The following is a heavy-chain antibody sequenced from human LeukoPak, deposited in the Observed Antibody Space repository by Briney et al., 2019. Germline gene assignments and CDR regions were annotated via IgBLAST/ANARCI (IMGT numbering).Heavy chain of an antibody. V-gene: IGHV1-18*01. CDR2: ISAYNGNT. D-gene: IGHD4-17*01. CDR1: GYTFTSYG. Sequence: ASVKVSCKASGYTFTSYGISWVGQAPGQELEWMGWISAYNGNTNYAQKLQGRVTMTTDTSTSTAYMELRSLRSDDTAVYYCASLYGDYVASDYWGQGTLVTVSS. CDR3: ASLYGDYVASDY. J-gene: IGHJ4*02.